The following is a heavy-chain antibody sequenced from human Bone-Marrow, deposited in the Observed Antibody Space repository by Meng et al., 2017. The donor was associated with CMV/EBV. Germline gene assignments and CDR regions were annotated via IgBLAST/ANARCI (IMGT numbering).Heavy chain of an antibody. CDR3: ARERHYYDSSGYYCDS. V-gene: IGHV4-39*07. J-gene: IGHJ4*02. CDR2: IYYSGST. Sequence: SETLSLTCIVSGGSISRSSYYWGWIRQPPGKGLEWIGSIYYSGSTDYNPSLKSRVTISVDTSKNQFSLKLSSVNAADTAVYYCARERHYYDSSGYYCDSWGRGTLVTVSS. D-gene: IGHD3-22*01. CDR1: GGSISRSSYY.